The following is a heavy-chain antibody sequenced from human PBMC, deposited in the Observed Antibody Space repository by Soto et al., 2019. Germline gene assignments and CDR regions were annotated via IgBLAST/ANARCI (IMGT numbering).Heavy chain of an antibody. CDR1: GGSISSYY. V-gene: IGHV4-59*08. J-gene: IGHJ3*02. Sequence: SETLSLTCTVSGGSISSYYWSWIRHPPGKGLEWIGYIYYSGSTNYNPSLKSRVTISVDTSKNQFSLNLSSVTAADTAVYYCARHLLLYYYDSSGYYLSDAFDIWGQGTMVTVSS. CDR2: IYYSGST. CDR3: ARHLLLYYYDSSGYYLSDAFDI. D-gene: IGHD3-22*01.